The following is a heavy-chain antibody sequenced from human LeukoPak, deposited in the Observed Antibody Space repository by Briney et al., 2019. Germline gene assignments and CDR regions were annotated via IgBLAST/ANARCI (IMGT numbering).Heavy chain of an antibody. CDR3: ARGPIVGAKIGV. J-gene: IGHJ4*02. Sequence: SETLSLTCTVSGGSISSYYWSWIRQPPGKGLEWIGYIYYSGSTNYNPSLKSRVTISVDTSKNQFSLKLSSVTAADTAVYYCARGPIVGAKIGVWGQGTLVTVSS. D-gene: IGHD1-26*01. CDR2: IYYSGST. CDR1: GGSISSYY. V-gene: IGHV4-59*01.